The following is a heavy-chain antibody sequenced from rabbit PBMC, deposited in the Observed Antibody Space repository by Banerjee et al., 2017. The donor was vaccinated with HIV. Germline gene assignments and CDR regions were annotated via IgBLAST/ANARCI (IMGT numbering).Heavy chain of an antibody. V-gene: IGHV1S45*01. J-gene: IGHJ3*01. CDR1: GSDISSNA. CDR2: INTSSGNT. Sequence: QEQLVESGGGLVQPEGSLTLTCKASGSDISSNAMCWVRQAPGKGLEWIACINTSSGNTVYASWAKGRFTISKTSSTTVTLQMTSLTAADTGTYFCARGVDGYGYATSRLDLWGPGTLVTVS. D-gene: IGHD6-1*01. CDR3: ARGVDGYGYATSRLDL.